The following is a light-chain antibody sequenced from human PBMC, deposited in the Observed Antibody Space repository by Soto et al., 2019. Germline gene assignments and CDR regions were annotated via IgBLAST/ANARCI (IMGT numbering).Light chain of an antibody. CDR1: QTISSW. V-gene: IGKV1-5*03. CDR2: KAS. J-gene: IGKJ1*01. Sequence: IQMTHSPSTLSGSVGDRVTVTCPASQTISSWLAWYQQKPGKAPKLLIYKASTLKSGVPSRFSGSGSGTEFTLTISSLQPDDFATYYCQHYNSYSEAFGQGTKVDIK. CDR3: QHYNSYSEA.